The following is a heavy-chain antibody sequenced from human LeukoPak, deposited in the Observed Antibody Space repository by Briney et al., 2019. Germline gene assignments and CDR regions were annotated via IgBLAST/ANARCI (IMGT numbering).Heavy chain of an antibody. CDR2: ISYDGTNN. D-gene: IGHD3-22*01. CDR1: GFTFSSYA. J-gene: IGHJ4*02. CDR3: ARDLTGWGESSGYSDY. Sequence: GGSLRLSCAASGFTFSSYAMHWVRQAPGKGLEWVALISYDGTNNFYEDSVKGRFTISRDNSKNTLFLQVNSLRAEDTAVYYCARDLTGWGESSGYSDYWGQGTLVTVSS. V-gene: IGHV3-30*01.